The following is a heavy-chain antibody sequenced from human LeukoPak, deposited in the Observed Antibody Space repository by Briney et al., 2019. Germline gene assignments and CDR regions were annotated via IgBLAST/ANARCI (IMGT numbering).Heavy chain of an antibody. D-gene: IGHD5-24*01. Sequence: SETLSLTCTVSGGSISGSSYYWGWIRQPPGKGLEWIGSIYYSGSTYYNPSLKSRVTISVDTSKNQFSLKLSSVTAADTAVYYCARGMTSIYWGQGTLVTVSS. V-gene: IGHV4-39*07. J-gene: IGHJ4*02. CDR2: IYYSGST. CDR3: ARGMTSIY. CDR1: GGSISGSSYY.